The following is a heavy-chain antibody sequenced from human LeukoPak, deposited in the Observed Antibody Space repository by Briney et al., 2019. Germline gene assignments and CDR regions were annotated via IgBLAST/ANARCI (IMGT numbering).Heavy chain of an antibody. D-gene: IGHD4-11*01. CDR2: VRYDGSHK. CDR3: ARGGGGYIKYGPYY. J-gene: IGHJ4*02. CDR1: GFTFSGYG. Sequence: GGSMRLSYAASGFTFSGYGMHWLRKPPGKGVVWMSFVRYDGSHKYNPASVKGRSTISNDNSKINLYLEINNVGDEDTAVYCCARGGGGYIKYGPYYRGQGSLVSVCS. V-gene: IGHV3-30*02.